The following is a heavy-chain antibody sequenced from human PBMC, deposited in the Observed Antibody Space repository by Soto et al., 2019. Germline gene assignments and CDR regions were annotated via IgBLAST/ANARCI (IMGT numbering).Heavy chain of an antibody. CDR1: GFTFSTYA. Sequence: PGGSLRLSCSPSGFTFSTYAMTWVRQAPGKGLEWVSAISAGAAGIYYSDSVKGRFTISRDNSKNTLYLQMGGLRAEDTAIYYCAKALSDWNFDWWGQGILVTVSS. D-gene: IGHD6-19*01. J-gene: IGHJ4*02. CDR2: ISAGAAGI. V-gene: IGHV3-23*01. CDR3: AKALSDWNFDW.